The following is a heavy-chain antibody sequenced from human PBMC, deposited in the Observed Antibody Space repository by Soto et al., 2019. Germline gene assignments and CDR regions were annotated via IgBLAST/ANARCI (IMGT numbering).Heavy chain of an antibody. D-gene: IGHD4-4*01. CDR2: ISGSGGTT. V-gene: IGHV3-23*01. Sequence: GGSLRLSCAASGFTFSSYAMSWVRQAPGKGLEWVSAISGSGGTTYYTDSVKGRFTISRDNSKNTLYLQMNSLRAEDTAVYYCADTTGRRAGGYWGQGTLVTVSS. CDR3: ADTTGRRAGGY. CDR1: GFTFSSYA. J-gene: IGHJ4*02.